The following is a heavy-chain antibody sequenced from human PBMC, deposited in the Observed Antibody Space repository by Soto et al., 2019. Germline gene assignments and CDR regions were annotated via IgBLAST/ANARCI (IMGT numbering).Heavy chain of an antibody. CDR3: ASETGKRSSWYSGMYV. CDR1: GGSISSSNW. V-gene: IGHV4-4*02. J-gene: IGHJ6*02. D-gene: IGHD6-13*01. Sequence: VQLQESGPGLVKPSGTLSLTCAVSGGSISSSNWWSWVRQPPGKGLELIGEIYHSGRTNYNPSLKSRVTISVDKSKNQFSLQLSSVTAADTDVYYCASETGKRSSWYSGMYVWGQGTTVNVSS. CDR2: IYHSGRT.